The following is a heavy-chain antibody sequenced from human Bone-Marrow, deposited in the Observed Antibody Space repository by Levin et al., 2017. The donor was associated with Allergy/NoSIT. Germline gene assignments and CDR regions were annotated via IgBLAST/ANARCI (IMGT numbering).Heavy chain of an antibody. CDR2: IYHSGDT. V-gene: IGHV4-31*03. CDR1: GVSISGTGYY. Sequence: KASETLSLTCTVSGVSISGTGYYWSWIRQHPGKGLEWIGYIYHSGDTFYNPSLETRVSISVDTSKNQFSLRLRSVTAADTAVYFCARDYPPTEYFEYWGQGIPVTVSS. J-gene: IGHJ4*02. D-gene: IGHD1-14*01. CDR3: ARDYPPTEYFEY.